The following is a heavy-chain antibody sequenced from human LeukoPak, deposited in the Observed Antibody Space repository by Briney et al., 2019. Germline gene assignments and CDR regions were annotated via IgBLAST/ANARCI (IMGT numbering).Heavy chain of an antibody. J-gene: IGHJ4*02. CDR2: ISAYNGNT. V-gene: IGHV1-18*01. Sequence: GASVTVSFTASGYTFTSYGISWVRQAPGQGLEWVGWISAYNGNTNYAQKLQGRVTMTTDTSTSTAYMELRSLRSDDTAVYYCARCLYSYGAAASDYWGQGTLVTVSS. D-gene: IGHD5-18*01. CDR1: GYTFTSYG. CDR3: ARCLYSYGAAASDY.